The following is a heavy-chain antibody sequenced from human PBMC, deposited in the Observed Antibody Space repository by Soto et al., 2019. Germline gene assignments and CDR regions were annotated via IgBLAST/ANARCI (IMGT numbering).Heavy chain of an antibody. CDR3: ARLPRLRYFDWFHADNDY. V-gene: IGHV4-39*01. J-gene: IGHJ4*02. D-gene: IGHD3-9*01. CDR1: GGSISSSSYY. Sequence: PSETLSLTCTVSGGSISSSSYYWGWIRQPPGKGLEWIGSIYYSGSTYYNPSLKSRVTISVDTSKNQFSLKLSSVTAADTAVYYCARLPRLRYFDWFHADNDYWGQGTLVTVSS. CDR2: IYYSGST.